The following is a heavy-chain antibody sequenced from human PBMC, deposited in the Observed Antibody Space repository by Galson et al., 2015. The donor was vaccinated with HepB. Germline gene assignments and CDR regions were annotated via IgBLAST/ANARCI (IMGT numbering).Heavy chain of an antibody. J-gene: IGHJ4*02. CDR2: VSGGGGST. Sequence: SLRLSCAASGFTFSSYAMSWVRQAPGKGLEWVSVVSGGGGSTYYADSGKGRFTISGDNSKSTPYLQMNSLRAEDTVVYYCAKDDGDYRPYYFHYWGQGTLVTVSS. D-gene: IGHD4-17*01. V-gene: IGHV3-23*01. CDR3: AKDDGDYRPYYFHY. CDR1: GFTFSSYA.